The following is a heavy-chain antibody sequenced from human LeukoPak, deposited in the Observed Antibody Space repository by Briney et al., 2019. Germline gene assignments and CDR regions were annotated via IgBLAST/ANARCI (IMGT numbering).Heavy chain of an antibody. CDR1: GFSFSRYS. CDR3: ARGEYYYGSGSYPSY. CDR2: ISSSTTYI. D-gene: IGHD3-10*01. J-gene: IGHJ4*02. V-gene: IGHV3-21*01. Sequence: PGGSLRLSCAASGFSFSRYSLSWVRQAPGKGLEWISLISSSTTYIYYADSVKGRFTISRDNAKNSVFLQMTSLRAEDTAVYYCARGEYYYGSGSYPSYWGQGTLVTVSS.